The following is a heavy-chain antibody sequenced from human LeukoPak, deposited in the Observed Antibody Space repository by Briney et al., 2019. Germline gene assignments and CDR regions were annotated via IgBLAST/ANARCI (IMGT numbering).Heavy chain of an antibody. V-gene: IGHV1-69*13. D-gene: IGHD3-22*01. Sequence: SVKVSCKASGYTFTSYGISWVRQAPGQGLEWMGGIIPIFGTANYAQKFQGRVTITADESRRTAYMELSSLRSEDTAVYYCARSTMVVVVITSTTETSFDYWGQGTLVTVSS. CDR3: ARSTMVVVVITSTTETSFDY. J-gene: IGHJ4*02. CDR1: GYTFTSYG. CDR2: IIPIFGTA.